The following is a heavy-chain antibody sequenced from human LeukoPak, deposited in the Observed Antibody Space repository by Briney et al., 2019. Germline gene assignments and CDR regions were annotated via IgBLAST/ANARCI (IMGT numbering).Heavy chain of an antibody. V-gene: IGHV1-46*01. CDR1: GYTFTSYY. CDR3: ARDPPRDDSGGYYSPGRLDY. D-gene: IGHD3-22*01. J-gene: IGHJ4*02. CDR2: INPSGGST. Sequence: ASVKVSCKASGYTFTSYYMHWVRQAPGQGLEWMGIINPSGGSTSYAQKFQGRVTMTRDMSTSTVYMELSSLRSEDTAVYYCARDPPRDDSGGYYSPGRLDYWGQGTLVTVSS.